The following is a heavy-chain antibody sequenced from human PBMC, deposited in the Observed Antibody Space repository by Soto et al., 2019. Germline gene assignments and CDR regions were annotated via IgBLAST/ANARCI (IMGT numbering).Heavy chain of an antibody. Sequence: QVQLQESCPGLVKPSQTLSLTCTVSGGSISSGGYYWSWIRQHPGKGLEWIGYIYYSGSTYYNPSLKSRVTISVDTSKNQFSLKLSSVTAADTAVYYCARALTLGFGEPLVYFDYWGQGTLVTVSS. CDR2: IYYSGST. V-gene: IGHV4-31*03. CDR3: ARALTLGFGEPLVYFDY. CDR1: GGSISSGGYY. J-gene: IGHJ4*02. D-gene: IGHD3-10*01.